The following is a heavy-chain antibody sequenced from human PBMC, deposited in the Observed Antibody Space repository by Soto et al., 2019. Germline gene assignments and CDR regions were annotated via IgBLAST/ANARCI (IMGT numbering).Heavy chain of an antibody. D-gene: IGHD3-9*01. Sequence: EVQLVESGGGLVKPGGSLRLSCAASGFTFSSYSMNWVRQAPGKGLEWVSSISSSSSYIYYADSVKGRFTISRDNAKNSLYLQMNILRAEDTAVYYCARDSDILTGYYIPTTAYGMDVWGQGTTVTVSS. CDR3: ARDSDILTGYYIPTTAYGMDV. CDR1: GFTFSSYS. CDR2: ISSSSSYI. J-gene: IGHJ6*02. V-gene: IGHV3-21*01.